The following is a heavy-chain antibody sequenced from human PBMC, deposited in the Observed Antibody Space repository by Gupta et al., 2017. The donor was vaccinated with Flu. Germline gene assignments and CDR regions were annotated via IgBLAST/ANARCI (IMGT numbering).Heavy chain of an antibody. CDR3: ARDRRDLERGYYYYYMDV. Sequence: GQLVAPGGGVVRPGGSLRLSCAASGFTFRDYFMSWVRQAPGQGLEWGSYITRSGSDINYADSVKGRFTVSRDNAKNSLYLQMSSLRAEDTAIYYCARDRRDLERGYYYYYMDVWGEGTTVTVSS. CDR1: GFTFRDYF. CDR2: ITRSGSDI. V-gene: IGHV3-11*01. D-gene: IGHD2-15*01. J-gene: IGHJ6*03.